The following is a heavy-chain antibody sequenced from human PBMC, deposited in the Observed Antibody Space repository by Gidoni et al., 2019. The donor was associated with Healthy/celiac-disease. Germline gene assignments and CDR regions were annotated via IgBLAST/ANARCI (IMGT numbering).Heavy chain of an antibody. CDR3: AGGGSWSYYNVGWFDP. CDR1: RFTFSSYR. V-gene: IGHV3-21*01. Sequence: VHLLDSGGGLVKRGGSLRLSCAACRFTFSSYRMNWIRQAPGKGLEWVSAMSSSSSYIYYADSVKGRFTIPRDNAKNSMYLQMNSLRAEDTAVYYWAGGGSWSYYNVGWFDPWGQGTLVTVSS. CDR2: MSSSSSYI. J-gene: IGHJ5*02. D-gene: IGHD3-10*01.